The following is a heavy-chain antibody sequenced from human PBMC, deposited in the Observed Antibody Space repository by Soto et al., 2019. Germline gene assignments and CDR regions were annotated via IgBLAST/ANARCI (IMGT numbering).Heavy chain of an antibody. V-gene: IGHV4-4*02. CDR1: GGSITNSNW. CDR2: IYHAGST. D-gene: IGHD1-26*01. Sequence: QVQLQESGPRLVKPSGTLSLTCTVSGGSITNSNWWSWVRLPPAKGLEWIGDIYHAGSTKYNPSLERRVTMSVDPSNTLFALPLTSVTAADTAVYFCARGPTIVGNTTPLDSWGQGTLVTVS. CDR3: ARGPTIVGNTTPLDS. J-gene: IGHJ4*02.